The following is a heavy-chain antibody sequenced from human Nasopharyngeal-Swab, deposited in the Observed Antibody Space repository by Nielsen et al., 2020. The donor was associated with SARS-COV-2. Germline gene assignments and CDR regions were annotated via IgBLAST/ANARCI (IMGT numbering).Heavy chain of an antibody. J-gene: IGHJ3*02. CDR2: IKQSGSGQ. CDR1: GFTFSSYW. Sequence: GGSLRLSCAASGFTFSSYWMSWVRQAPGKGLEWVAHIKQSGSGQYYVDSVKGRFTISRDNAKNSLSLQMNSLRAEDTALYYCAKIPVADDAFDIWGQGIMVTVSS. D-gene: IGHD6-19*01. CDR3: AKIPVADDAFDI. V-gene: IGHV3-7*03.